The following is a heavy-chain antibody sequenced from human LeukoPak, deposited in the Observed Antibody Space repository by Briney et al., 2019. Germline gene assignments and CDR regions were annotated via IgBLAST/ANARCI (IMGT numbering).Heavy chain of an antibody. CDR3: ASFSSGYLPASF. V-gene: IGHV4-34*01. D-gene: IGHD6-19*01. Sequence: PSETLSLTCAVYGGSFSGYYWSWIRQPPGKGLEWIGEINHSGSTNYNPSLKSRVTISVDTSKNQFSLKLSSVTAADTAVYYCASFSSGYLPASFWGQGTLVTVSS. J-gene: IGHJ4*02. CDR1: GGSFSGYY. CDR2: INHSGST.